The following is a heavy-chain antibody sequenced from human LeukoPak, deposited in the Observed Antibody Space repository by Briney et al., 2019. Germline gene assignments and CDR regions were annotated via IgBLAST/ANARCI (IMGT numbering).Heavy chain of an antibody. CDR2: IYYSGST. D-gene: IGHD2-15*01. CDR1: GGSISSSSYY. V-gene: IGHV4-39*07. J-gene: IGHJ4*02. CDR3: ARGLSAIVY. Sequence: PSETLSLTCTVSGGSISSSSYYWGWIRQPPGKGLEWIGSIYYSGSTNYNPSLKSRITISVDTSKNQFSLKLSSVTAADTAVYYCARGLSAIVYWGQGTLVTVSS.